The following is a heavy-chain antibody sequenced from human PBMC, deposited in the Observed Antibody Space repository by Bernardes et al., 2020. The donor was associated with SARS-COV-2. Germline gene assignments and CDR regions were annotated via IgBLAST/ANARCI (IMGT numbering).Heavy chain of an antibody. Sequence: GEALTLSCQGSGYSFTNYYIAWVRQMPGTGLEWMGVIWPGDSDVRYSPSFRGQVTISADKSISTVYLQWNSLRASDTAMYYCARLVTTVRGYLDLWGRGTLVTLSS. CDR3: ARLVTTVRGYLDL. CDR1: GYSFTNYY. D-gene: IGHD4-17*01. CDR2: IWPGDSDV. V-gene: IGHV5-51*01. J-gene: IGHJ2*01.